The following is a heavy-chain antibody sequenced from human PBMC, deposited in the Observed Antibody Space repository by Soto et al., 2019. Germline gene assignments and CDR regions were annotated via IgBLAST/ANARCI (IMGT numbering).Heavy chain of an antibody. J-gene: IGHJ5*01. V-gene: IGHV3-53*01. CDR3: ARDRAMATMTFDS. D-gene: IGHD5-12*01. CDR2: IYSGGST. CDR1: GFIVSSNY. Sequence: GGSLRLSCAASGFIVSSNYMGWVRQAPGKGLECVSVIYSGGSTDYEESVKGRFTISRDNARNSLFLQMTSLTPEDTAVYYCARDRAMATMTFDSWGPGSLVTVSS.